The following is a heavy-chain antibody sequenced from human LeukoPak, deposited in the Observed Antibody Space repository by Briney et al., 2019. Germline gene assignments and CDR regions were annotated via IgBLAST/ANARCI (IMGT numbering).Heavy chain of an antibody. D-gene: IGHD6-13*01. CDR1: GYTFTSYD. Sequence: GASVKVSCKASGYTFTSYDINWVRQATGQGLEWMGWMNPNSGNTGYAQKFQGRVTMTRNTSISTAYMELSSLRSEDTAVYYCARLKAAAGTNYGMDVWGQGTTVTVSS. CDR2: MNPNSGNT. CDR3: ARLKAAAGTNYGMDV. J-gene: IGHJ6*02. V-gene: IGHV1-8*01.